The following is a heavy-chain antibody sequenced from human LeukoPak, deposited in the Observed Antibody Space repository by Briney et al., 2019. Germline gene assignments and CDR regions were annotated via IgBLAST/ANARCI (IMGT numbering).Heavy chain of an antibody. V-gene: IGHV4-59*01. CDR2: IYYSGST. CDR3: ARDFRRWFDP. Sequence: SETLSLTCTVSGGSISSYYWSWIRQPPGKGLEWIGYIYYSGSTNYNPSLTSRVTISVDTSKNQFSLKLSSVTAADTAVYYCARDFRRWFDPWGQGTLVTVSS. CDR1: GGSISSYY. J-gene: IGHJ5*02.